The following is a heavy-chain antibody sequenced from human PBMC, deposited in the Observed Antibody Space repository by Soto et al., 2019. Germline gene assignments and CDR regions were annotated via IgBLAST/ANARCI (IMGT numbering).Heavy chain of an antibody. D-gene: IGHD5-18*01. Sequence: GGSLRLSCAASGFTVISNYMSWVLQAPGKGLEWVSVIYSGGSTYYADSVKGRFTISRHNSKNTLYLQMNSLRAEDTAVYYCAKDRGYSYRAGFDYWGQGTLVTVSS. CDR1: GFTVISNY. J-gene: IGHJ4*02. CDR2: IYSGGST. V-gene: IGHV3-53*04. CDR3: AKDRGYSYRAGFDY.